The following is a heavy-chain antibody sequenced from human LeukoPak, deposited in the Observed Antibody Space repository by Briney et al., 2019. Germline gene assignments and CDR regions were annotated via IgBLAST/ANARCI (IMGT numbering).Heavy chain of an antibody. D-gene: IGHD5-18*01. V-gene: IGHV3-66*01. J-gene: IGHJ4*02. CDR2: IYSGDNT. Sequence: PGGSLRLSCAASGFTVSSNYMSWVRQAPGKRLEWVSLIYSGDNTYYADSVKGRFTISRDNSKNTLYLQMNSLRAEDTAVYCCARGYGGYSYVDYFNYWGQGTLVTVSS. CDR3: ARGYGGYSYVDYFNY. CDR1: GFTVSSNY.